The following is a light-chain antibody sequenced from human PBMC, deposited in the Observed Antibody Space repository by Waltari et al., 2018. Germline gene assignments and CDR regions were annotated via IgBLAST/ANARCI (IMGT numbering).Light chain of an antibody. V-gene: IGLV2-11*01. CDR1: SSDVGGYNY. CDR2: DVS. J-gene: IGLJ2*01. Sequence: QSALTQPRSVSGSPGQSVTISCPGTSSDVGGYNYVSWYQQHPGKAPKLMIYDVSKRPSGVPDRFSGSKSGNTASLTISGLQAEDEADYYCCSYAGSYLKVFGGGTKLTVL. CDR3: CSYAGSYLKV.